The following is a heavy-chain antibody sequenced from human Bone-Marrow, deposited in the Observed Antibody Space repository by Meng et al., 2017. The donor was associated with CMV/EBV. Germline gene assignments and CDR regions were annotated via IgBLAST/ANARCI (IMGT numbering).Heavy chain of an antibody. D-gene: IGHD1-20*01. CDR3: TRITGTPTDFDY. CDR1: GFTFSGSS. CDR2: IRSKANSYAT. Sequence: GESLKISCAASGFTFSGSSMHWVRQASGKGLEWVGRIRSKANSYATAYAASVKGRFTISRDDSKNTAYLQMNSLKTEDTAVYYCTRITGTPTDFDYWGQGTRVTVSS. J-gene: IGHJ4*02. V-gene: IGHV3-73*01.